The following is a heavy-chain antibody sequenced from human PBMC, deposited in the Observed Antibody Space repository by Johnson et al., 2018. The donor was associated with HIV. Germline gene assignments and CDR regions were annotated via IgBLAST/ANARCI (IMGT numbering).Heavy chain of an antibody. CDR2: IYSGGST. Sequence: VQLVESGGGLVQPGGSLRLFCAASGFTVSSNYMSWVRQAPGKGLEWVSVIYSGGSTYYADSVKGRFTISRDNSKNTLYLQMNSLRAEDTAVYYCARDGHSSTPRCAFDIWGQGTMVTVSS. CDR1: GFTVSSNY. CDR3: ARDGHSSTPRCAFDI. V-gene: IGHV3-66*01. D-gene: IGHD6-13*01. J-gene: IGHJ3*02.